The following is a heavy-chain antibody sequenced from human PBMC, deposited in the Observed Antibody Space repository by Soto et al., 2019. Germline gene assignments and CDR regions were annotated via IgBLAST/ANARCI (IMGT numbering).Heavy chain of an antibody. D-gene: IGHD2-2*01. CDR1: GYTFTSYY. CDR3: AREESSSAPSEESSSFGWDV. CDR2: INPSGGRT. Sequence: ASVKVSCKASGYTFTSYYIHWVRQAPGQGLEWMGRINPSGGRTSHAQKFQGRVTMTSDTSTSTVYMDLNSLRSEDRAVYYCAREESSSAPSEESSSFGWDVGGKGTTVTVSS. J-gene: IGHJ6*04. V-gene: IGHV1-46*01.